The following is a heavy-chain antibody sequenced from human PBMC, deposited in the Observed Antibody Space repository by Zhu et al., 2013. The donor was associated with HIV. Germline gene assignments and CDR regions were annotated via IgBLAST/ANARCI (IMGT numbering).Heavy chain of an antibody. V-gene: IGHV1-18*01. Sequence: VQLRQSGGEVKRPGASLRISCKASGYTFVNHDVTWVRQTPGQGLEWMAYISVHTGEIQYADRFQGRITVTADKSTDTAFMELRSLTSDDTSTYFCARRLYRGTSVGRRGSTRWGQGTLIVVSS. D-gene: IGHD3-10*01. CDR1: GYTFVNHD. CDR3: ARRLYRGTSVGRRGSTR. J-gene: IGHJ4*02. CDR2: ISVHTGEI.